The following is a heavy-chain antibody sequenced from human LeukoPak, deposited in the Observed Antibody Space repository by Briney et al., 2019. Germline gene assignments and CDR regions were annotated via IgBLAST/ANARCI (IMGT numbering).Heavy chain of an antibody. D-gene: IGHD3-16*01. J-gene: IGHJ4*02. CDR1: GFTFSSYA. CDR3: AKAPITFGGVIGGLDY. CDR2: ISYDGSNK. V-gene: IGHV3-30-3*01. Sequence: PGGSLRLSCAASGFTFSSYAMHWVRQAPGKGLEWVAVISYDGSNKYYADSVKGRFTISRDNSKNTPYLQMNSLRAEDTAVYYCAKAPITFGGVIGGLDYWGQGTMVTVSS.